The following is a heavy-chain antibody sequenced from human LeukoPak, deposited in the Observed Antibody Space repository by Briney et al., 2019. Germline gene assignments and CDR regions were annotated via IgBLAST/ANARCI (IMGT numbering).Heavy chain of an antibody. Sequence: GASVKVXCKASGYIFIDYYMHWVRQAPGQGLEWLGWINPKTGAADYAQQFRGRVTMTRDTSINTDFMEMKRVTSDDTAVYYCARGAEAETSPLDFWGQGTLVIVS. CDR3: ARGAEAETSPLDF. CDR2: INPKTGAA. CDR1: GYIFIDYY. J-gene: IGHJ4*02. V-gene: IGHV1-2*02. D-gene: IGHD6-13*01.